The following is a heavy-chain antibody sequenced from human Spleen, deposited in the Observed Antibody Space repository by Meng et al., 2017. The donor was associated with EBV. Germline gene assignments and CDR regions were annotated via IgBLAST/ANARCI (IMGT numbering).Heavy chain of an antibody. J-gene: IGHJ4*02. CDR3: ARDPYASGSYSDY. V-gene: IGHV4-39*07. CDR1: GGSISSGLYY. Sequence: QLRLQASAPDLVKPSETLSLTCTLSGGSISSGLYYWGWIRQPPGKGLEWIGTIYYTGNTYYSPSLKSRVTMSVDTSKNQFSLKLSSVIAADTAVYYCARDPYASGSYSDYWGQGTLVTVSS. D-gene: IGHD3-10*01. CDR2: IYYTGNT.